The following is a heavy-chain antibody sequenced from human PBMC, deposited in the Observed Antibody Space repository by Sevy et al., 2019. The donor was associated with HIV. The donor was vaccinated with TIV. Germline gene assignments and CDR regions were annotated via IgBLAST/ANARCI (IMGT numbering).Heavy chain of an antibody. CDR3: ATTKDYYESSGCPVDY. D-gene: IGHD3-22*01. CDR1: GYTLNQLS. CDR2: FDPEDGER. V-gene: IGHV1-24*01. J-gene: IGHJ4*02. Sequence: ASVKVSCKVSGYTLNQLSMHWVRPAPGKGLEWMGRFDPEDGERFYAQKFQGRVTMTGYTSTDTAYMELRSLRSEDTAVYYCATTKDYYESSGCPVDYWGQGTLVTVSS.